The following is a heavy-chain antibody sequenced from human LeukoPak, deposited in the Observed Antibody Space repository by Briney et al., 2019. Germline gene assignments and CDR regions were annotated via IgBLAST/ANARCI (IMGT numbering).Heavy chain of an antibody. Sequence: SVKVSCKASGGTFSSYAISWVRQAPGQGLEWMGGIIPIFGTANYAQKFQGRVTMTRDTSTSTVYMELSSLRSEDTAVYYCASSGKEVLDYWGQGTLVTVSS. CDR1: GGTFSSYA. CDR3: ASSGKEVLDY. J-gene: IGHJ4*02. CDR2: IIPIFGTA. V-gene: IGHV1-69*05. D-gene: IGHD4-23*01.